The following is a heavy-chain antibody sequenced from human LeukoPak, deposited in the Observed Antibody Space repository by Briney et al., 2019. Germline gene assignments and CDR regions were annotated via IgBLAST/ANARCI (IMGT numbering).Heavy chain of an antibody. Sequence: GASVKVSCQASGYTFTGYYIHWVRQAPGQGLEWMGWINPNSGGTNYPQKLQGRVTVTRDTSISTAYMELSRLTSDDTAVYYCARGILYCSGGSCYGYFDYWGQGTLVTVSS. CDR3: ARGILYCSGGSCYGYFDY. CDR2: INPNSGGT. V-gene: IGHV1-2*02. CDR1: GYTFTGYY. D-gene: IGHD2-15*01. J-gene: IGHJ4*02.